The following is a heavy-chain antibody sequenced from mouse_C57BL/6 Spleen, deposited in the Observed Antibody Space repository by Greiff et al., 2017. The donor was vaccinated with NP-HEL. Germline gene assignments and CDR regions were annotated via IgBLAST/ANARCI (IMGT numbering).Heavy chain of an antibody. Sequence: QVQLQQPGAELVKPGASVKLSCKASGYTFTSYWMQWVKQRPGQGLEWIGEIDPSDSYTNYNQKFKGKATLTVDTSSSTAYMQLSSLTSEDSAVYYCARRYGSLPFDYWGQGTTRTVSS. V-gene: IGHV1-50*01. CDR3: ARRYGSLPFDY. J-gene: IGHJ2*01. CDR2: IDPSDSYT. D-gene: IGHD1-1*01. CDR1: GYTFTSYW.